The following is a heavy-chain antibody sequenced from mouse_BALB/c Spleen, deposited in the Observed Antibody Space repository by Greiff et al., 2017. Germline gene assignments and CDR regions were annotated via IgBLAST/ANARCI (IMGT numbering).Heavy chain of an antibody. CDR3: ARDSSGYVDAMDY. CDR2: ISSGGSYT. D-gene: IGHD3-1*01. V-gene: IGHV5-9-4*01. J-gene: IGHJ4*01. CDR1: GFTFSSYA. Sequence: EVQVVESGGGLVKPGGSLKLSCAASGFTFSSYAMSWVRQSPEKRLEWVAEISSGGSYTYYPDTVTGRFTISRDNAKNTLYLEMSSLRSEDTAMYYCARDSSGYVDAMDYWGQGTSVTVSS.